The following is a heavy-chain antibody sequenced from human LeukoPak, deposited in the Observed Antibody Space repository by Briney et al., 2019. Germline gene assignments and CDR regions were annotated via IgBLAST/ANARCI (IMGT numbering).Heavy chain of an antibody. CDR3: AREGCSGGSCYDWFDP. CDR1: GGSFSGYY. Sequence: SETLSLTCAVYGGSFSGYYWSWIRQPPGKGLEWIGEINHSGSTNYNPSLKSRVTISVDTSKNQFSLKLSSVTAADTAVYYCAREGCSGGSCYDWFDPWGQGTLVTVSS. J-gene: IGHJ5*02. D-gene: IGHD2-15*01. V-gene: IGHV4-34*01. CDR2: INHSGST.